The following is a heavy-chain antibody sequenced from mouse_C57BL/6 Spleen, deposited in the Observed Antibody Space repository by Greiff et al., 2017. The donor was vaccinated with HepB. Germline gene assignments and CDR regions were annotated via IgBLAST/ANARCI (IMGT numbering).Heavy chain of an antibody. CDR3: AREGPHYGSSYHFDY. D-gene: IGHD1-1*01. V-gene: IGHV1-54*01. CDR2: INPGSGGT. J-gene: IGHJ2*01. CDR1: GYAFTNYL. Sequence: QVHVKQSGAELVRPGTSVKVSCKASGYAFTNYLIEWVKQRPGQGLEWIGVINPGSGGTNYNEKFKGKATLTADKSSSTAYMQLSSLTSEDSAVYFCAREGPHYGSSYHFDYWGQGTTLTVSS.